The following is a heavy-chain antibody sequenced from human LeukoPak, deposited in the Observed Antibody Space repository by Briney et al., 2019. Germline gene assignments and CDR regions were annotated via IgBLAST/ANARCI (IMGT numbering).Heavy chain of an antibody. D-gene: IGHD3-16*01. Sequence: HGESLKISCKGSGYSFTSYWIGWVRQMPGKGLEWMGTIYLGDSDTRYSPSFQGQVTISADKSISTAYLQWSSLKASDTAIYYCASPRSSVLTSAFDIWGQGTMVTVSS. CDR3: ASPRSSVLTSAFDI. V-gene: IGHV5-51*01. CDR2: IYLGDSDT. CDR1: GYSFTSYW. J-gene: IGHJ3*02.